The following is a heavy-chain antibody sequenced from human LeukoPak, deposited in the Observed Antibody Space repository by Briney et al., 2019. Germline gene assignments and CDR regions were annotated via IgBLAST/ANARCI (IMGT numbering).Heavy chain of an antibody. CDR2: INQNGSEK. CDR1: EFIFGAYW. D-gene: IGHD3-10*01. J-gene: IGHJ4*02. CDR3: VRSLGWSGTRDY. Sequence: PGGSLRLSCAASEFIFGAYWMTWVRQAPGKGLEWVANINQNGSEKYYVDSVKGRFTISRDNAKKSLFLQMNSLTAEDTALYYCVRSLGWSGTRDYWGPGSPVTVSS. V-gene: IGHV3-7*01.